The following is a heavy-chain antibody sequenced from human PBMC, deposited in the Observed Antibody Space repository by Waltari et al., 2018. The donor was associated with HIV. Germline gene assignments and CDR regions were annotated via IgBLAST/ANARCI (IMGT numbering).Heavy chain of an antibody. CDR3: ARDRSIAAAANWFDP. J-gene: IGHJ5*02. CDR2: ISSSCSYI. V-gene: IGHV3-21*01. Sequence: EVQLVESGGGLVKPGGSLRLSCAASGFTFSSYSMNWVRQAPGKGLEWVSSISSSCSYIYYADSVKGRFTNSRDNAKNSLYLQMNSLRAEDTAVYYCARDRSIAAAANWFDPWGQGTLVTVSS. CDR1: GFTFSSYS. D-gene: IGHD6-13*01.